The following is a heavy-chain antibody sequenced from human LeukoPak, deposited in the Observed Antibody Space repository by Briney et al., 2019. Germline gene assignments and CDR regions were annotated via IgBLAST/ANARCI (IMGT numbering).Heavy chain of an antibody. CDR1: GFTFRNHG. CDR2: IWHDGSKK. J-gene: IGHJ4*02. V-gene: IGHV3-33*01. Sequence: RGSLRLSCAASGFTFRNHGMQWVRQAPGKGLEWVALIWHDGSKKNYADSVKGRFSLSREDSKNTLYLEMSSLRDEDTAAYYCARDLSYGSLDFDSWGQGTLVIVSS. D-gene: IGHD3-16*01. CDR3: ARDLSYGSLDFDS.